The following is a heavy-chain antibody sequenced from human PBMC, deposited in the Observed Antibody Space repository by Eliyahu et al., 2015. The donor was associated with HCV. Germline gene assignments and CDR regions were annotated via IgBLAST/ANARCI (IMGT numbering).Heavy chain of an antibody. V-gene: IGHV3-30*18. J-gene: IGHJ6*02. Sequence: QVQLVESGGGVVQPGRSLRLSCAASGFTFSSYGMHWVRQAPGKGLEWVAVISYDGSNKYYADSVKGRFTISRDNSKNTLYLQMNSLRAEDTAVYYCAKDGCSSTSCYGVMDVWGQGTTVTVSS. CDR3: AKDGCSSTSCYGVMDV. D-gene: IGHD2-2*01. CDR1: GFTFSSYG. CDR2: ISYDGSNK.